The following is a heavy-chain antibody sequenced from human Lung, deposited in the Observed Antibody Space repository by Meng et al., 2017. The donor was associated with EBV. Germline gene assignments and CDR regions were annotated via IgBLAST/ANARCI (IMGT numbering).Heavy chain of an antibody. V-gene: IGHV4-31*03. Sequence: QGVLQESGPGLVKPSQTLSLTCTVSGGSISSGGYYWSWIRQHPEKGLEWIGYIYYSGSTYYKPSLKSRLTISVDRSKSQFSLELSSVTAADTAVYYCARSTFDYWGQGTLVTVSS. CDR3: ARSTFDY. CDR2: IYYSGST. CDR1: GGSISSGGYY. J-gene: IGHJ4*02. D-gene: IGHD1-26*01.